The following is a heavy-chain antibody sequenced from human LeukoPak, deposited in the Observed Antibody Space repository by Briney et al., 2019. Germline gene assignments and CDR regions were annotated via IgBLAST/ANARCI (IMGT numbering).Heavy chain of an antibody. CDR2: ISGSSSSI. Sequence: GGSLRLSCAASGFTFSSYSMNWVRQAPGKGLEWVSYISGSSSSIYYADSVKGRFTISRDNAKNSLYLQMNSLRAEDTAVYYCARDRGYSNSSEGDYWGQGTLVTVSS. J-gene: IGHJ4*02. D-gene: IGHD6-6*01. CDR3: ARDRGYSNSSEGDY. CDR1: GFTFSSYS. V-gene: IGHV3-48*01.